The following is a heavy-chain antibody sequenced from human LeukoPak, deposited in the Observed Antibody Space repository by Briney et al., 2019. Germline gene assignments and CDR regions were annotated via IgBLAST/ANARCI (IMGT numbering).Heavy chain of an antibody. V-gene: IGHV4-4*07. CDR1: GGSITDYY. CDR2: IYSSGIT. Sequence: PSETLSLTCTVSGGSITDYYWSWIRQSAGTRLEWIGRIYSSGITNLNPSLKSRVDMSIDTSKNQFSLNLTSVTAADTAVYYCARHDFWSGFPYWGQGALVTVPS. CDR3: ARHDFWSGFPY. D-gene: IGHD3-3*01. J-gene: IGHJ4*02.